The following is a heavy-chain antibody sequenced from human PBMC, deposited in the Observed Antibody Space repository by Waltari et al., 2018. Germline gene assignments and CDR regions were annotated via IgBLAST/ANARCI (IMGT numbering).Heavy chain of an antibody. J-gene: IGHJ1*01. CDR1: GFTFSTYW. CDR3: SINDAWAFQL. D-gene: IGHD2-2*01. CDR2: MPPDGSAK. V-gene: IGHV3-7*03. Sequence: EVQLVESGGGLVQPGESLRLSCAASGFTFSTYWMSWVRQAPGKGLEGVSKMPPDGSAKYYADSVRGRFTVSRDNAKNSMYLHMYNLRTEDTAIYYCSINDAWAFQLWGQGTLVTVSS.